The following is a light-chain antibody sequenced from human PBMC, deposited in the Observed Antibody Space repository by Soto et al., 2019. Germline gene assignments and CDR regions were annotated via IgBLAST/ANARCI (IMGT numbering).Light chain of an antibody. J-gene: IGKJ1*01. CDR2: DVS. CDR1: QSISRW. Sequence: RMSPSLSTLSTSVGDRFTSSGRASQSISRWLAWYQQKPGRAPKLLIYDVSSLKSGVPSRFSGSGSGTEFTLTISSLQPDDFATYYCQQYNSYCAFGQGTKV. V-gene: IGKV1-5*01. CDR3: QQYNSYCA.